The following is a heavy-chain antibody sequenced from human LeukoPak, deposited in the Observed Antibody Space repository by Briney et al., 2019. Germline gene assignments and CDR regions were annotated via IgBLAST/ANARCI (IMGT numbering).Heavy chain of an antibody. D-gene: IGHD3-10*01. CDR3: AKDQYGSGSYLADY. Sequence: PGGSLRLSCAASGFTFSSYGMHWVRQAPGKGLEWVAVISYDGSNKYYADSVKGRFTISRDNSKNTLYLQMNSLRAEDTAVYYCAKDQYGSGSYLADYWGQGTLVTVSS. J-gene: IGHJ4*02. CDR2: ISYDGSNK. CDR1: GFTFSSYG. V-gene: IGHV3-30*18.